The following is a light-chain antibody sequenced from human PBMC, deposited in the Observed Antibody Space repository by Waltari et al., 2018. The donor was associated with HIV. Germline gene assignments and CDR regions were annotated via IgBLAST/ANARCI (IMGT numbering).Light chain of an antibody. J-gene: IGLJ3*02. CDR3: QTYDSSLGGSV. CDR1: SSNIGAGYG. Sequence: QSVLTQPPSVSGAPGQRVTISCTGSSSNIGAGYGVHWYQQLPGTAPNPPTVGNSNRPSGVPDRCSGSKSGPSAALATTGLQAEDEADYYCQTYDSSLGGSVFGGGTKLTVL. V-gene: IGLV1-40*01. CDR2: GNS.